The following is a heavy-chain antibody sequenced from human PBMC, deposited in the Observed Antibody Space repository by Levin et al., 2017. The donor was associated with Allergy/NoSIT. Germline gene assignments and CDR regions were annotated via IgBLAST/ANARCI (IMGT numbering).Heavy chain of an antibody. V-gene: IGHV3-64D*06. CDR3: VKAGELLPLSYFDY. J-gene: IGHJ4*02. CDR2: ISSNGGST. Sequence: GESLKISCSASGFTFSSYAMHWVRQAPGKGLEYVSAISSNGGSTYYADSVKGRFTISRDNSKNTLYLQMSSLRAEDTAVYYCVKAGELLPLSYFDYWGQGTLVTVSS. CDR1: GFTFSSYA. D-gene: IGHD3-10*01.